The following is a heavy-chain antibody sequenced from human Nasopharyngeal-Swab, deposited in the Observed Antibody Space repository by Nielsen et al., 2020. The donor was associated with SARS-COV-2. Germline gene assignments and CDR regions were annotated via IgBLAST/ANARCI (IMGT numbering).Heavy chain of an antibody. CDR1: GGSISSYY. CDR3: ATYYYDSSGYWEGFDP. D-gene: IGHD3-22*01. CDR2: IYYSGST. V-gene: IGHV4-59*01. Sequence: SETRSLTCTVPGGSISSYYWSWIRQPTGKGLEWIGYIYYSGSTNYNPSLKSRVTISVDTSKNQFSLKLSSVTAADTAVYYCATYYYDSSGYWEGFDPWGQGTLVTVSS. J-gene: IGHJ5*02.